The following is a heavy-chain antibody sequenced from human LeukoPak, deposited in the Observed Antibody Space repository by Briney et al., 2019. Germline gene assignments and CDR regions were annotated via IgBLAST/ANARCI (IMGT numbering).Heavy chain of an antibody. CDR2: IYTSGST. CDR1: GGSISSYY. CDR3: ARVSDYDFWSGYYTPAFDI. V-gene: IGHV4-4*07. D-gene: IGHD3-3*01. J-gene: IGHJ3*02. Sequence: SETLSLTCTVSGGSISSYYWSWIRQPAGKGLEWIGRIYTSGSTNYNPSLKSRVTMSVDTSKNQFSLKLSSVTAADTAVYYCARVSDYDFWSGYYTPAFDIWGQRTMVTVSS.